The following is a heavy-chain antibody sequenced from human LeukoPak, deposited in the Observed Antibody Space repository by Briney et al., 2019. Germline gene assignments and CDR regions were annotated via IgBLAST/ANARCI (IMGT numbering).Heavy chain of an antibody. V-gene: IGHV3-21*01. CDR2: ISSSSNYI. J-gene: IGHJ5*02. CDR3: ARDPSSGWYLKGWFDP. CDR1: GLTFSSDS. Sequence: PGGSLSLSCAASGLTFSSDSMNWVRQAPGKGLEWVSSISSSSNYIYYADSVKGRFTISSDNAKHSLYLQMNRLRAEDTAVYYCARDPSSGWYLKGWFDPWGQGTLVTVSS. D-gene: IGHD6-19*01.